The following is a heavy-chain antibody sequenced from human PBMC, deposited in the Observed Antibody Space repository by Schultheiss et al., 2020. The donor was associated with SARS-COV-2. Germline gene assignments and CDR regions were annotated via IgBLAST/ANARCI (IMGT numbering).Heavy chain of an antibody. CDR1: GGSISSYY. CDR3: ARGTGDPVHFDY. J-gene: IGHJ4*02. CDR2: IYNSGST. D-gene: IGHD7-27*01. V-gene: IGHV4-59*12. Sequence: SETLSLTCTVSGGSISSYYWSWIRQPPGKGLEWIGYIYNSGSTNYNPSLKSRVTISVDTSKNQFSLKLSSVTAADTAVYYCARGTGDPVHFDYWGQGTLVTGSS.